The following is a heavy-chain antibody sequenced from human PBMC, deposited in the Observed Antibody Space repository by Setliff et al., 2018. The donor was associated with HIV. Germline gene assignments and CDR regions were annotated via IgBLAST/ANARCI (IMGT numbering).Heavy chain of an antibody. Sequence: SETLSLTCTVSDGSISSHYWSWIRQPPGKGLEWIGYSFYSGSTNYNPSLKSRVTISIDTSKNQFSLKLISVTAADTAMYYCSRLDYGSGSYPYLFDHWGQGALVTVSS. CDR1: DGSISSHY. J-gene: IGHJ4*02. CDR2: SFYSGST. D-gene: IGHD3-10*01. CDR3: SRLDYGSGSYPYLFDH. V-gene: IGHV4-59*11.